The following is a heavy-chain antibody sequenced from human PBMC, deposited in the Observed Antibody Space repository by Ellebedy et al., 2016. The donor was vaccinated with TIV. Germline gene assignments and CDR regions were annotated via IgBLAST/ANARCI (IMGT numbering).Heavy chain of an antibody. CDR3: AKVTGYSSGWLRVDAFDI. J-gene: IGHJ3*02. D-gene: IGHD6-19*01. V-gene: IGHV4-59*01. CDR1: GGSISPYY. Sequence: MPSETLSLTCTVSGGSISPYYWSWIRQPPGKGLEWIGYIYYSGTTNYNPSLKSRVTISVDTSKNQVSLKLNSVTAADTAVYYCAKVTGYSSGWLRVDAFDIWGQGTMVTVSS. CDR2: IYYSGTT.